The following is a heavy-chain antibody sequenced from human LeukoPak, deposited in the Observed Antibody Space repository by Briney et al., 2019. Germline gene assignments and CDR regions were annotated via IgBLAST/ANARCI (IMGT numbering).Heavy chain of an antibody. CDR2: IYTSGST. Sequence: SETLSLTCTVSGGSISSGSYYWSWIRQPAGKGLEWIGRIYTSGSTNYNPSLKSRVTISVDTSKNQFSLKLSSVTAADTAVYYCARHLVYGDYRLFYMDVWGKGTTVTVSS. CDR1: GGSISSGSYY. CDR3: ARHLVYGDYRLFYMDV. D-gene: IGHD4-17*01. V-gene: IGHV4-61*02. J-gene: IGHJ6*03.